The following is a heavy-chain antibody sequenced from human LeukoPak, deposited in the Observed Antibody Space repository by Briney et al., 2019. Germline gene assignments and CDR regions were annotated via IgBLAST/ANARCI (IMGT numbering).Heavy chain of an antibody. CDR3: ATSTKGYSYGYFDY. D-gene: IGHD5-18*01. CDR2: IYYSGST. CDR1: GGSISSCY. Sequence: SETLSLTCTVSGGSISSCYWSWIRQPPGKGLEWIGYIYYSGSTNYNPSLKSRVTISVDTSKNQFSLKLSSVTAADTAVYYCATSTKGYSYGYFDYWGQGTLVTVSS. V-gene: IGHV4-59*01. J-gene: IGHJ4*02.